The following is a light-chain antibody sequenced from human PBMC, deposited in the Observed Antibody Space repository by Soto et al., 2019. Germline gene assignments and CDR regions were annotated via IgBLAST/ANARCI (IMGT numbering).Light chain of an antibody. V-gene: IGLV1-40*01. J-gene: IGLJ1*01. Sequence: QSVLTQPPSVSGAPGQRVTISCTGSSSNIGAGYDVHWYQQLPGTAPKLLIYDNNNRPSGVPDRFSGSKSGTSASLAITELQAEDEADYYCQSYDSSLSGYVFGTGTKVTVL. CDR2: DNN. CDR1: SSNIGAGYD. CDR3: QSYDSSLSGYV.